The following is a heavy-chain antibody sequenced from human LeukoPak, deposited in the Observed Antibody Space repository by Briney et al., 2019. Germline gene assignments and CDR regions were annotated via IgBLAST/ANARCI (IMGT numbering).Heavy chain of an antibody. V-gene: IGHV3-21*01. D-gene: IGHD4-11*01. Sequence: GGSLRLSCAASGFTVSSYNMNWVRQAPGKGLEWVSSITSSSYIYYSDSVKGRFTISRANAKNSLYLQMSSLRAEDTAVYYCARAYSSSLDYWGQGTLVTVSS. CDR3: ARAYSSSLDY. CDR1: GFTVSSYN. CDR2: ITSSSYI. J-gene: IGHJ4*02.